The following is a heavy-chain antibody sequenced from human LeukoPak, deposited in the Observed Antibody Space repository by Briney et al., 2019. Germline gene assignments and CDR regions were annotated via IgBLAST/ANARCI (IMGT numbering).Heavy chain of an antibody. CDR1: GYTFTSYY. D-gene: IGHD1-26*01. CDR3: ATSPQWELLRCDY. J-gene: IGHJ4*02. CDR2: FDPEDGET. Sequence: ASVKVSCKASGYTFTSYYMHWVQQAPGKGLEWMGGFDPEDGETIYAQKFQGRVTMTEDTSTDTAYMELSSLRSEDTAVYYCATSPQWELLRCDYWGQGTLVTVSS. V-gene: IGHV1-24*01.